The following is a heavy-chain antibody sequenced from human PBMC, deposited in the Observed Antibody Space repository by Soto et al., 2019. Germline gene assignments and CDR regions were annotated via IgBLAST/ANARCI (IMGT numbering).Heavy chain of an antibody. J-gene: IGHJ4*02. CDR2: IIPIFGTA. CDR3: ASLLRGYSGPGDY. V-gene: IGHV1-69*12. Sequence: QVQLVQSGAEVKKPGSSVKVSCKASGSTFSSYAISWARQSPGQGLEWMGGIIPIFGTAKYAQKFQGRVTITADESTSTAYMELSSRRSEDTAVYYCASLLRGYSGPGDYWGQGTLVTVSS. CDR1: GSTFSSYA. D-gene: IGHD5-12*01.